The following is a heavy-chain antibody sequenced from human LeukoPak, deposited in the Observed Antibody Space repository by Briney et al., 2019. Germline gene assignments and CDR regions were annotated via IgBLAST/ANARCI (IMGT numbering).Heavy chain of an antibody. CDR1: GFTFSNYA. CDR2: ISSGGTYE. CDR3: ARDSTYYYDSGSSGPHYFDN. J-gene: IGHJ4*02. Sequence: GGSLRLSCAASGFTFSNYAMHWVRQAPGKGLEWVSLISSGGTYEYYADSVKGRLTNSRDNSKNTLYLQLNSLRAEDTAVYYCARDSTYYYDSGSSGPHYFDNWGQGTLVTVSS. D-gene: IGHD3-10*01. V-gene: IGHV3-30*01.